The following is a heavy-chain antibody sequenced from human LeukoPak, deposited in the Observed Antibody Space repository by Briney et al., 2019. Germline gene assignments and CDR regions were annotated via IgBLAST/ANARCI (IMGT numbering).Heavy chain of an antibody. V-gene: IGHV3-30-3*01. Sequence: GRSLRLSCAASGFTFSSYAMHWVRQAPGKGLEWVAVISYDGSNKYYADSVKGRFTISRDNSKNTLYLQMNSPRAEDTAVYYCARVGGTVTYDAFDIWGQGTMVTVSS. J-gene: IGHJ3*02. CDR3: ARVGGTVTYDAFDI. CDR1: GFTFSSYA. D-gene: IGHD4-17*01. CDR2: ISYDGSNK.